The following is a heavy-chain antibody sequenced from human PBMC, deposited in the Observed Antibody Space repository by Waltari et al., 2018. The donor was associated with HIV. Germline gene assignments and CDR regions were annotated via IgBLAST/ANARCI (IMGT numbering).Heavy chain of an antibody. V-gene: IGHV3-74*01. CDR3: ARESEGYYASGTGNWFDP. Sequence: EVQLVESGGGLVQPGGSLRLSCAASGFTFSSYWMHWVRQAPGKGLVWVSRMTSDGSSTSYADSVKGRFTSSRDNAKNTLYLQMNRLRAEDTAVYYCARESEGYYASGTGNWFDPWGQGTLVTVSS. J-gene: IGHJ5*02. CDR2: MTSDGSST. D-gene: IGHD3-10*01. CDR1: GFTFSSYW.